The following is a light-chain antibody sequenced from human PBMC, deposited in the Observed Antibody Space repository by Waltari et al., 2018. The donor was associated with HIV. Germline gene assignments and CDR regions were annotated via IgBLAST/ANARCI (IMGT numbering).Light chain of an antibody. J-gene: IGLJ1*01. Sequence: QSVLTQPPSASGSPGQSVTISCTGTSSDVGGYNYVSWYQQRPGKAPKIVIYEVSKRPSGGADRFSGSKSGNTASLTVSSLQTEDEGDYYFSSYAGNNIPYVFGTGTTVTVL. CDR2: EVS. CDR1: SSDVGGYNY. CDR3: SSYAGNNIPYV. V-gene: IGLV2-8*01.